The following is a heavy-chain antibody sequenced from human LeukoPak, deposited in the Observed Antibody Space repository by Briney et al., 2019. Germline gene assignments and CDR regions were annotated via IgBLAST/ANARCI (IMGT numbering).Heavy chain of an antibody. CDR2: INPSGGST. CDR1: GYTFTSHY. V-gene: IGHV1-46*01. Sequence: LRASVKVSCKASGYTFTSHYMHWVRQAPGRGLEWMGIINPSGGSTSYAQKFQGRVTMTGDTSTSTVYMELSSLRSEDTAVYYCARDYHESGLVPDYWGQGTLVTVSS. CDR3: ARDYHESGLVPDY. D-gene: IGHD2-2*01. J-gene: IGHJ4*02.